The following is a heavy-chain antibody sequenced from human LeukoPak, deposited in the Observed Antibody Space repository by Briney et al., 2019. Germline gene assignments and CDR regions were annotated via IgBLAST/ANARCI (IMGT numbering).Heavy chain of an antibody. J-gene: IGHJ3*02. CDR1: GYTFTSYY. CDR3: AREYYDSSGHDAFGI. D-gene: IGHD3-22*01. V-gene: IGHV1-46*01. CDR2: INPSGGST. Sequence: ASVKVSCKASGYTFTSYYMHWVRQAPGQGLEWMGIINPSGGSTSYAQKFQGRVTMTRDTSISTAYMELSRLRSDDTAVYYCAREYYDSSGHDAFGIWGQGTMVTVSS.